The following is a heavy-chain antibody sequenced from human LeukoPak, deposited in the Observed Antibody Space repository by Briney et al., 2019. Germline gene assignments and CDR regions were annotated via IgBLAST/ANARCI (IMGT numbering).Heavy chain of an antibody. J-gene: IGHJ4*02. V-gene: IGHV3-23*01. CDR2: ISGGGGST. Sequence: GGSLRLSCAASGFTFSIYAMSWVRQAPGKGLEWVSAISGGGGSTYYADSVKGRFTISRDNAKNSLYLQMNSLRAEDTAVYYCARDIPAAPNYWGQGTLVTVSS. CDR3: ARDIPAAPNY. D-gene: IGHD2-2*01. CDR1: GFTFSIYA.